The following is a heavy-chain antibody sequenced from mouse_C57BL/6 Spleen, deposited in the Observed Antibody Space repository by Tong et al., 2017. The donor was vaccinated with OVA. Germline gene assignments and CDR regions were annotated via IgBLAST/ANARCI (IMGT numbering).Heavy chain of an antibody. D-gene: IGHD4-1*02. Sequence: EVQLQESGPELVKPGASVKISCKASGYTFTDYNIHWVKQSHGKSLEWIGVINPNYGTTSYNQKFKGKATLTVDQSSSTAYMQLNSLTSEDSAVYYCASNGTGLAYWGQGTLVTVSA. CDR1: GYTFTDYN. CDR2: INPNYGTT. J-gene: IGHJ3*01. V-gene: IGHV1-39*01. CDR3: ASNGTGLAY.